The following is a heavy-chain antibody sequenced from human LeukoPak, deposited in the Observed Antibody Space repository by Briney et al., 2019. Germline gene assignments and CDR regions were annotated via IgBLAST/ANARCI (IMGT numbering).Heavy chain of an antibody. V-gene: IGHV4-31*03. D-gene: IGHD5-18*01. CDR3: ARGSGYSYGYRTGYYFDF. Sequence: SETLSLTCTVSGGSISNSIHYWSWIRQHPGKGLEWIGYIYYRGSTFYNPSLKSRVTISVDTYKNQFSLKLSSVTAADTAVYYCARGSGYSYGYRTGYYFDFWGQGTLVTVSS. CDR2: IYYRGST. J-gene: IGHJ4*02. CDR1: GGSISNSIHY.